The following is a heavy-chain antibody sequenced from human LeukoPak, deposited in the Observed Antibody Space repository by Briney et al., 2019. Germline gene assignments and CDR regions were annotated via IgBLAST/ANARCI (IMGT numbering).Heavy chain of an antibody. Sequence: GGSLRLSCAASGFTFSNHDMKWVRQAPGKGLEWVSSISTTSLYTYYADSVKGRFTISRDNAKNSLYLEINNLRAEDTAVYYCAREKYSSSWSSDYWGQGTLVTVSS. CDR2: ISTTSLYT. J-gene: IGHJ4*02. CDR3: AREKYSSSWSSDY. V-gene: IGHV3-21*01. D-gene: IGHD6-13*01. CDR1: GFTFSNHD.